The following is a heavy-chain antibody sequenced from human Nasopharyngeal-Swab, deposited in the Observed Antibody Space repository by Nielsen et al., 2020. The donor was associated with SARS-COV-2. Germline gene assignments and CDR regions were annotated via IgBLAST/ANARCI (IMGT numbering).Heavy chain of an antibody. CDR1: GFTFSSYG. J-gene: IGHJ5*02. CDR2: IWYDGSNK. V-gene: IGHV3-33*01. Sequence: GGSLRLSCEASGFTFSSYGMHWVRQAPGKGLEWVAVIWYDGSNKYYADSVKGRFTISRDNSKNTLYLQMNSLRVEDTAVYYCARDAYSSGWYGGWFDPWGQGTLVTVSS. CDR3: ARDAYSSGWYGGWFDP. D-gene: IGHD6-19*01.